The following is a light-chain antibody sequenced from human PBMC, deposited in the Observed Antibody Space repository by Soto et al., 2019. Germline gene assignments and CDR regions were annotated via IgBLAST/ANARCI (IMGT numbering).Light chain of an antibody. V-gene: IGKV1-6*01. CDR1: PGIRTE. J-gene: IGKJ1*01. CDR2: AAS. Sequence: ATQITQSPSSLSASVGDIVTIACRASPGIRTELAWYQQKRGEAPKLLIYAASALQCGVPSRFSGSGSGTDFTLNISNLQPEDVATYYCLQASDYPRTFGQGTKVEMK. CDR3: LQASDYPRT.